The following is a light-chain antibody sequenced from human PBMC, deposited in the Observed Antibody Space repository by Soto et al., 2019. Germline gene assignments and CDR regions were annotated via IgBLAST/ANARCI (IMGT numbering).Light chain of an antibody. CDR2: DAA. CDR3: QHYEVSFPII. Sequence: DNVMTQPPDSLAVSLGERAAINCKSSESVLTSSNNKTYLAWYQKKPGEAPKLLIYDAAALPRSVPSRFSGSGSGAKFTLTIASLQPDDFATYYGQHYEVSFPIIFGQGTRLEIK. V-gene: IGKV4-1*01. J-gene: IGKJ5*01. CDR1: ESVLTSSNNKTY.